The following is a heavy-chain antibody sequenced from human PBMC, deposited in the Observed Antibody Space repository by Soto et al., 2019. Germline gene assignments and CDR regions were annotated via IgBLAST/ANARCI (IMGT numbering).Heavy chain of an antibody. Sequence: GGSLRLSCAASGFTFSSYSMNWVRQAPGKGLEWVSSISSSSSYIYYADSVKGRFTISRDNAKNSLYLQMNSLRAEDTAVYYCASNHYYDSSGYDYWGQGTLVTVSS. CDR3: ASNHYYDSSGYDY. V-gene: IGHV3-21*01. CDR2: ISSSSSYI. D-gene: IGHD3-22*01. J-gene: IGHJ4*02. CDR1: GFTFSSYS.